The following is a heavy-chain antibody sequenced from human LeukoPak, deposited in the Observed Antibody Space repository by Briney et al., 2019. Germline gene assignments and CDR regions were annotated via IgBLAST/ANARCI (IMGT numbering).Heavy chain of an antibody. D-gene: IGHD3-10*01. Sequence: PSETLSLTCAVSGGSFSGYSWGWIRQPPGKGLEWSGEINHSGITTYNPSFESRVTISVETSKRHFSLKLSTVTAADTAVYYCARDNYYGAGSYGMDVWGQGTTVTVSS. V-gene: IGHV4-34*01. CDR1: GGSFSGYS. CDR2: INHSGIT. CDR3: ARDNYYGAGSYGMDV. J-gene: IGHJ6*02.